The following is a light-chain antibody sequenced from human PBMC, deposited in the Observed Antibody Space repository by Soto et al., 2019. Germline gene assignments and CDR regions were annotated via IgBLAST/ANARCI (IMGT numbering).Light chain of an antibody. Sequence: EIVLTQSPGTLSLSPGERATLSCRASQSVSSSYLAWYQQKHGQAPRLLIYGASSRDTGIPDRFSGSGSGTDFTLTISRLEPEDFSVYYCQQYGSSPRTFGQGTKVDIK. CDR2: GAS. J-gene: IGKJ1*01. V-gene: IGKV3-20*01. CDR3: QQYGSSPRT. CDR1: QSVSSSY.